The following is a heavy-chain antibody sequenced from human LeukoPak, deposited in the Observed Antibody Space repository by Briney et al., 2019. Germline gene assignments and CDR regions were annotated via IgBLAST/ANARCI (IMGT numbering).Heavy chain of an antibody. J-gene: IGHJ6*03. CDR3: ARGGGARIAAAGTVYYYMDV. V-gene: IGHV1-18*01. CDR1: GYTFTSYG. Sequence: ASVKVSCKASGYTFTSYGISWVRQAPGQGLEWMGWISAYNGNTNYAQKLQGRVTMTTDTSTSTAYMELRSLRSDDTAVYYCARGGGARIAAAGTVYYYMDVWGKGTTVTVSS. CDR2: ISAYNGNT. D-gene: IGHD6-13*01.